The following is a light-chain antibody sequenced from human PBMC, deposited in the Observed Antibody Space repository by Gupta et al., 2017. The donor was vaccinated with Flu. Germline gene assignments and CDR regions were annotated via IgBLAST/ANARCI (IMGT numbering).Light chain of an antibody. J-gene: IGLJ3*02. CDR3: ASWDDNLGWV. V-gene: IGLV1-44*01. CDR2: NDN. Sequence: QSVLTPPPSASGTPGQRVTIPCSGSSSNIGSDTVSWYQQLPGTAPKLLIYNDNERPSGVPDRFSGSKSGTSGSLVISGLQSEDEATYYCASWDDNLGWVFGGGTNLTVL. CDR1: SSNIGSDT.